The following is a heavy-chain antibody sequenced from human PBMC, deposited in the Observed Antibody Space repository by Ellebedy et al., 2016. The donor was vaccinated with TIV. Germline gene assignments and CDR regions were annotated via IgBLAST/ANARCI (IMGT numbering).Heavy chain of an antibody. Sequence: GGSLRLXXAASGFSFSSYAMTWVRQAPGRGLEWVSTISGSGGFTFYADSVKGRFTISRDNAKNTLYLQLNSLRAEDTAVYYCSRGNKTFNPWGQGTLVTVSS. D-gene: IGHD2/OR15-2a*01. CDR1: GFSFSSYA. CDR3: SRGNKTFNP. CDR2: ISGSGGFT. V-gene: IGHV3-23*01. J-gene: IGHJ5*02.